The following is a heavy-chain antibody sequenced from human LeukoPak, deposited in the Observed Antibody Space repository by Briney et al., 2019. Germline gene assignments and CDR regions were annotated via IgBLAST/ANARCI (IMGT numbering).Heavy chain of an antibody. V-gene: IGHV3-30*18. Sequence: GGSLRLSCAASGFTFSSHGMHWVRQAPGKGLEWVAVISYDENNKYYADSVKGRFTISRDNSKNTLYLQMNGLRAEDTAVYHCAKVLGSGSYYFDYWGQGTLVTVSS. D-gene: IGHD3-3*01. CDR1: GFTFSSHG. J-gene: IGHJ4*02. CDR3: AKVLGSGSYYFDY. CDR2: ISYDENNK.